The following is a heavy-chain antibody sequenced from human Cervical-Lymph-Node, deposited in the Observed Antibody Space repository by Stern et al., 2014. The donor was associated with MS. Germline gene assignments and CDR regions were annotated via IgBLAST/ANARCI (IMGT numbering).Heavy chain of an antibody. CDR1: GFSLTTSGLA. CDR2: IYWDGDP. J-gene: IGHJ4*02. V-gene: IGHV2-5*02. D-gene: IGHD3-16*01. CDR3: ARRRGHYDHVGYFDF. Sequence: QVTLKESGPPLVKPTQTLTVTCTVSGFSLTTSGLAVGWIRQTPGKGLEWLALIYWDGDPRYSPFLKNRLTITQDSSRAQVILTMTNMDPVDTATYFCARRRGHYDHVGYFDFWGQGTQVIVSS.